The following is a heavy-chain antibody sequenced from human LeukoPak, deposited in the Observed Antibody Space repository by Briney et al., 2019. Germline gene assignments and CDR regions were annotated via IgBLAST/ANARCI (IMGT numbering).Heavy chain of an antibody. D-gene: IGHD6-19*01. CDR1: GGSISSYY. CDR2: IEYRGST. V-gene: IGHV4-59*12. J-gene: IGHJ4*02. CDR3: AGSVAVAGPVDY. Sequence: SSETLSLTCTVSGGSISSYYWSWIRQPPGKGREWIGYIEYRGSTNYNPSLKSRVTMSVDTSKNQFSRKLRPVPAADTALYYCAGSVAVAGPVDYWGQGTLVTVSS.